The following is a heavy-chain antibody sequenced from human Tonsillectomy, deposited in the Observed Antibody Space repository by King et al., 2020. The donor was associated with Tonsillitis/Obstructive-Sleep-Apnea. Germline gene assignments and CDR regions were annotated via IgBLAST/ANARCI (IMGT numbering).Heavy chain of an antibody. Sequence: VQLVESGAEVKKPGESLTISCTGSGYSFTSHWIGWVRQMPGKGLEWMGIIYPGDSDTRYSPSFQGQVTISADKSISPAYLQWSSLKASATAMYYCARLLGYCSGGSCYSGWFDPWGQGTLVTVSS. CDR3: ARLLGYCSGGSCYSGWFDP. D-gene: IGHD2-15*01. J-gene: IGHJ5*02. V-gene: IGHV5-51*01. CDR2: IYPGDSDT. CDR1: GYSFTSHW.